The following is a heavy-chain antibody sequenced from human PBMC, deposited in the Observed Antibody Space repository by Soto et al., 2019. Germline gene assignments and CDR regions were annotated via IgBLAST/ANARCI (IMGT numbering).Heavy chain of an antibody. V-gene: IGHV4-31*03. D-gene: IGHD2-21*02. CDR2: IFYSGST. CDR1: GASIRTGGYY. CDR3: AIGICFGDGHYALDI. Sequence: SETLSLTCTVSGASIRTGGYYWGWIRQRPGKGLEWIAYIFYSGSTYYNPSLKSRLSISIDRSKNQFSLELRSVSVADTAAYYCAIGICFGDGHYALDISGQGTVVIVSS. J-gene: IGHJ3*02.